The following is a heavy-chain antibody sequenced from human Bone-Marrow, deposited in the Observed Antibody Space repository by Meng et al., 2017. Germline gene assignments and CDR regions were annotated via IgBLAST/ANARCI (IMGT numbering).Heavy chain of an antibody. CDR3: ARVPKGGYDSGNWFDP. J-gene: IGHJ5*02. CDR2: IYYSGST. CDR1: GGSISSGDYY. D-gene: IGHD5-12*01. Sequence: QVQLQESGPGLVKPSQTLPLTCTVAGGSISSGDYYWSWIRQPPGKGLEWIGYIYYSGSTYYNPSLKSRVTISVDTSKNQFSLKLSSVTAADTAVYYCARVPKGGYDSGNWFDPWGQGTLVTVSS. V-gene: IGHV4-30-4*01.